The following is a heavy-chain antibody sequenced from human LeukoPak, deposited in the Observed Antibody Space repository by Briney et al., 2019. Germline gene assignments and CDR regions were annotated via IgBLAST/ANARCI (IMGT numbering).Heavy chain of an antibody. J-gene: IGHJ6*03. CDR2: ISGSGGST. D-gene: IGHD6-13*01. CDR3: AKDRIYSSSWQYYYYMDV. V-gene: IGHV3-23*01. Sequence: PGGSLRLSCAASGFTFSIYGMNWVRQAPGKGLEWVSAISGSGGSTYYADSVKGRFTISRDNSKNTLYLQMNSLRAEDTAVYYCAKDRIYSSSWQYYYYMDVWGKGTTVTVSS. CDR1: GFTFSIYG.